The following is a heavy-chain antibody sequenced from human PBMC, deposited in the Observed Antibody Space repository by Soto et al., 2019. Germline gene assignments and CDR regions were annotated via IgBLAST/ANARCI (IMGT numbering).Heavy chain of an antibody. V-gene: IGHV3-33*01. Sequence: GGSLRLSCPASGFTFSSYGMHWVRQAPGKGLEWVAAIRCNGGNTFYADSVKGRFTISRDNSDNTLYLQMNSLRAEDTAVYYCARGVGDILTGYYTPYFDYWGQGTLVTVSS. D-gene: IGHD3-9*01. CDR2: IRCNGGNT. CDR3: ARGVGDILTGYYTPYFDY. CDR1: GFTFSSYG. J-gene: IGHJ4*02.